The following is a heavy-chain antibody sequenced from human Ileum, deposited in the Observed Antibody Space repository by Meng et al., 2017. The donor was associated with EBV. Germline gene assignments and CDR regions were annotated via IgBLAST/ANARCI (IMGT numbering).Heavy chain of an antibody. Sequence: VARLELGQCRLETSGTPSLTWISSDGSSKSSIGNWLRRDPGKGREWLGRISHSGSSNDNPNSQSSVNISFATSKNKVSMKVSSGLPAVTAVYSCAKREVEMSAIAPDNCLDPWGQGTLVTVSS. CDR2: ISHSGSS. CDR3: AKREVEMSAIAPDNCLDP. CDR1: DGSSKSSI. D-gene: IGHD2-21*01. V-gene: IGHV4-59*12. J-gene: IGHJ5*02.